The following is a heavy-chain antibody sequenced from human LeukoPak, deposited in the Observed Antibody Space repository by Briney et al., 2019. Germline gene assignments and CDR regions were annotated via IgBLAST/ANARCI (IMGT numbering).Heavy chain of an antibody. CDR3: AKDLGYSGYGQGYFPDY. CDR1: GDSISSSY. Sequence: SETLSLTCTVSGDSISSSYWSWIRQPPGKGLEWIGYIHFSGSTTYNPSLKSRVTISIDTSKNQFSLKLSSVTAADTAVYYCAKDLGYSGYGQGYFPDYWGQGTLVAVSS. J-gene: IGHJ4*02. CDR2: IHFSGST. D-gene: IGHD5-12*01. V-gene: IGHV4-59*01.